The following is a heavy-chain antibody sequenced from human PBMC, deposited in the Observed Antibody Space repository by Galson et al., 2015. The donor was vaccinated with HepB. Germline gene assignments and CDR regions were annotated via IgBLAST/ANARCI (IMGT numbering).Heavy chain of an antibody. CDR2: IDYSGST. CDR1: GGPFSSDGNY. Sequence: TLSLTCTVSGGPFSSDGNYWNWIRQYPGKGLEWIGYIDYSGSTYYNPSLQSRATISVDTSKKHFFLNLTSVTAADTAVYYCARGIYGPAGNWFDPWGQGTLVTFSS. D-gene: IGHD2/OR15-2a*01. CDR3: ARGIYGPAGNWFDP. V-gene: IGHV4-31*03. J-gene: IGHJ5*02.